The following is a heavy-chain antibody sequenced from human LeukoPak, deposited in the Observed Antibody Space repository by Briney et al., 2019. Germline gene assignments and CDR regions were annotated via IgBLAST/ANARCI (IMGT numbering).Heavy chain of an antibody. CDR3: AKDRDDSGDYAFDY. CDR1: GFNFGGYV. D-gene: IGHD4-17*01. CDR2: ISRSGDYT. J-gene: IGHJ4*02. Sequence: RAGGSLRLSCAASGFNFGGYVMSWVRQAPGKGLEWVSVISRSGDYTKYADSVKGRFTISRDNSKNTLSLQVSGLRAEDTAIYYCAKDRDDSGDYAFDYWGQGILVSVSP. V-gene: IGHV3-23*01.